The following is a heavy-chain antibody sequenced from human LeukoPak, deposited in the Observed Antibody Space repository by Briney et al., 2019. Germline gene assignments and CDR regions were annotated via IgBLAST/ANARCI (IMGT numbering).Heavy chain of an antibody. J-gene: IGHJ4*02. Sequence: GGSLRLSCAASGFTFSTYGMHWVRQAPGKGLEWVAVIWYDGSNKYYADSVKGRFTISRDNSKNTLYLQMNGLRAEDTAVYYCARGFYSSDHWGQGTLVTVSS. CDR3: ARGFYSSDH. CDR2: IWYDGSNK. CDR1: GFTFSTYG. D-gene: IGHD3-22*01. V-gene: IGHV3-33*01.